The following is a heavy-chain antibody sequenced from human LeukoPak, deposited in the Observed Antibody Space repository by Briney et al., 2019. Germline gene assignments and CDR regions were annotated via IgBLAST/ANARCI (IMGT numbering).Heavy chain of an antibody. J-gene: IGHJ3*01. CDR2: VSTNGNSK. CDR1: GFTFSRYV. Sequence: GGSLRLSCAASGFTFSRYVMHWVRQVPGKGLDWVAGVSTNGNSKYYIDSVKGRFTISRDNSKSTLDLQMNSLTTEDTAVYYCAREGYTSGRAPVFDFWGQGTMVTVSS. CDR3: AREGYTSGRAPVFDF. V-gene: IGHV3-30*03. D-gene: IGHD6-19*01.